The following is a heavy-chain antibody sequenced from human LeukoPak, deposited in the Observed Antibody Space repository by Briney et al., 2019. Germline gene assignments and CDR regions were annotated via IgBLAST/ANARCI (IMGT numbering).Heavy chain of an antibody. D-gene: IGHD2-15*01. J-gene: IGHJ4*02. CDR2: ISGSGGST. CDR1: GFTFSSYA. V-gene: IGHV3-23*01. CDR3: AREIFYCSGGSCYYDYFDY. Sequence: GGSLRLSCAASGFTFSSYAMSWVRQAPGKGLEWVSGISGSGGSTYYADSVKGRFTISRDNAKNSLYLQMNSLRAEDTAVYYCAREIFYCSGGSCYYDYFDYWGQGTLVTVSS.